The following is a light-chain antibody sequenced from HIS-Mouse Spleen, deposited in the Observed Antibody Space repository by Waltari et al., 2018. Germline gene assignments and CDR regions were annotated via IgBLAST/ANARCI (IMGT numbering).Light chain of an antibody. CDR3: SSYTSSSTLRV. CDR2: DVS. J-gene: IGLJ3*02. V-gene: IGLV2-14*01. Sequence: QSALTQPASVSGSPGQSITISCTGTSSDVGGSNYVSGYQQHPGKAPKLMIYDVSNRPSGVSNRFSGSKSGNTASLTISGLQAEDEADYYCSSYTSSSTLRVFGGGTKLTVL. CDR1: SSDVGGSNY.